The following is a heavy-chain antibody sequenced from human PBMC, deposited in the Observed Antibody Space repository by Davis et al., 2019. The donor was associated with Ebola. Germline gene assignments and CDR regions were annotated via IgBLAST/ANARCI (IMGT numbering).Heavy chain of an antibody. V-gene: IGHV1-46*01. D-gene: IGHD4-17*01. CDR3: ARNDYGDYYFDY. CDR1: GYTFTSYY. CDR2: IIPIFGTA. Sequence: AASVKVSCKASGYTFTSYYMHWVRQAPGQGLEWMGGIIPIFGTANYAQKFQGRVTMTTDTSTSTAYMELRSLRSDDTAVYYCARNDYGDYYFDYWGQGTLVTVSS. J-gene: IGHJ4*02.